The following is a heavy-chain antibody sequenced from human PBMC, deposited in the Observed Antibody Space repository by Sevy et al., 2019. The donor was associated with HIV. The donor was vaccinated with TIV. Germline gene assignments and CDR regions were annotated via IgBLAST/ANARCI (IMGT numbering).Heavy chain of an antibody. CDR1: GGSISSYY. J-gene: IGHJ6*03. Sequence: SETQSLTCTVSGGSISSYYWSWIRQPPGKGLEWIGYIYYSRSTNYNPSLKSRVTISVDTSKNQFSLKLSSVTAADTAVYYCARVGRYYYDSSGYYYVLNYYYYMDVWGKGTTVTVSS. D-gene: IGHD3-22*01. CDR2: IYYSRST. V-gene: IGHV4-59*01. CDR3: ARVGRYYYDSSGYYYVLNYYYYMDV.